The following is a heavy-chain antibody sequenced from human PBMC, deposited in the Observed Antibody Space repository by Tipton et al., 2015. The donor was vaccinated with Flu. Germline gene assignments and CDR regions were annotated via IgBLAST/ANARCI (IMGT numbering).Heavy chain of an antibody. D-gene: IGHD3-10*01. J-gene: IGHJ4*02. CDR3: AVPTMTVFSSSRGY. Sequence: QLVQSGPEVKKPGSSVKVSCKASGGTFSSYAFSWVRQAPGQGLEWIGGIIPILGTEDYAQKFQGRVTITADESTKTAYMELNSLRSEDTAVYYCAVPTMTVFSSSRGYWGQGTLVTVSS. V-gene: IGHV1-69*01. CDR1: GGTFSSYA. CDR2: IIPILGTE.